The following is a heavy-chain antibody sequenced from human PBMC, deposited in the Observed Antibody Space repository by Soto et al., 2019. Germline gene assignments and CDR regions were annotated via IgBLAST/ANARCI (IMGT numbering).Heavy chain of an antibody. CDR2: ISSSGSTI. CDR1: GFTFSSYS. J-gene: IGHJ6*03. CDR3: ARVISDFLTGYYYYYYYYMDV. D-gene: IGHD3-9*01. V-gene: IGHV3-48*04. Sequence: GGSLRLSCAASGFTFSSYSMSWIRQAPGKGLEWVSYISSSGSTIYYADSVKGRFTISRDNAKNSLYLQMNSLRAEDTAVYYWARVISDFLTGYYYYYYYYMDVWGKGTTVTVSS.